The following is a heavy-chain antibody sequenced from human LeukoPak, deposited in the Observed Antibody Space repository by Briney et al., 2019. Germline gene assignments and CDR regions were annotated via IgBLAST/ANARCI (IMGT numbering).Heavy chain of an antibody. J-gene: IGHJ3*02. V-gene: IGHV4-30-2*01. CDR1: GGSISSGGYS. D-gene: IGHD2-21*01. Sequence: SQTLSLTCAVSGGSISSGGYSWSWIRQPPGKGLEWIGYIYHSGSTYYNPSLKSRVTISVDTSKNQFSLKLSSVTAADTAVYYCARGGVDLVFIDAFDIWGQGTMVTVSS. CDR2: IYHSGST. CDR3: ARGGVDLVFIDAFDI.